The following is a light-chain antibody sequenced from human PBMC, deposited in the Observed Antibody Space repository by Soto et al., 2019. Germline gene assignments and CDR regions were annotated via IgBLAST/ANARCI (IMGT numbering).Light chain of an antibody. J-gene: IGKJ1*01. CDR3: QHYNSYSEA. CDR1: QTIRNW. CDR2: KAS. V-gene: IGKV1-5*03. Sequence: DIQISQSPSTLSGSVGYRVTITCRASQTIRNWLAWYQQKPGKAPKLLIYKASTLTRGVPSRFSGSGSGTEFTLTISSLQPDDFATYYCQHYNSYSEAFGQGTKVDIK.